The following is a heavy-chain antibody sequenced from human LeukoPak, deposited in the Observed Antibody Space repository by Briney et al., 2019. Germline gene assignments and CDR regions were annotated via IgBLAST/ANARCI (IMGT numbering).Heavy chain of an antibody. CDR1: GFTFSNYA. J-gene: IGHJ4*02. D-gene: IGHD2-8*01. V-gene: IGHV3-23*01. Sequence: GGSLRLSCAASGFTFSNYAMSWVRQAPGKGLEWVSAISGSGDNTYYVDSVRGRFTISRDNSKNTAFLHMNSLSAEDTAVYYCAKDTSIGKYCTNGVCSPFDYWGQGTLVTVSS. CDR3: AKDTSIGKYCTNGVCSPFDY. CDR2: ISGSGDNT.